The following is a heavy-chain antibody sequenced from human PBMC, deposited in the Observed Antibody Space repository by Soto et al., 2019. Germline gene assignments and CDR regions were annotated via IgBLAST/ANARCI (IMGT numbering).Heavy chain of an antibody. CDR2: IYYSGST. Sequence: QVQLQESGPGLVKPSETLSLTCTVSGGSISSYYWSWIRQPPGKGLEWIGYIYYSGSTNYNPSLKSRVTISVDTSKNQFSLKLSSVTAADTAVYYCARGRGGYFDRWGRGTLVTVSS. CDR3: ARGRGGYFDR. V-gene: IGHV4-59*01. J-gene: IGHJ2*01. D-gene: IGHD3-16*01. CDR1: GGSISSYY.